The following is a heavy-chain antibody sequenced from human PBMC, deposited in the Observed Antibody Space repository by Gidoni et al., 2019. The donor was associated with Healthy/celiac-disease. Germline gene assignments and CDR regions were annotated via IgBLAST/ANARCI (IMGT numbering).Heavy chain of an antibody. CDR2: IYSGGST. V-gene: IGHV3-53*01. D-gene: IGHD6-19*01. CDR3: ARDLLAVAGKGNY. J-gene: IGHJ4*02. Sequence: EVQLVESGGGLIQPGGSLRLSCAASGFTVSSNYMGWVRQAPGKGLEWVSVIYSGGSTYYADSVKGRFTISRDNSKNTLYLQMNSLRAEDTAVYYCARDLLAVAGKGNYWGQGTLVTVSS. CDR1: GFTVSSNY.